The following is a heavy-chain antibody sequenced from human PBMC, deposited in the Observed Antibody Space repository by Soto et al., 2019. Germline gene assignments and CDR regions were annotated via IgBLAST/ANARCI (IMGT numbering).Heavy chain of an antibody. CDR1: GGSLSNYG. V-gene: IGHV1-69*12. J-gene: IGHJ6*02. Sequence: QVQLVQSGAEVKKPGSSVKVSCKASGGSLSNYGISWVRQSPVQGLEWMGAIIPVFGTPNYAQKFQDRVSITGDEATTIAYMAVRILTSEDTALYDCALSDATKIAVTNYYAMDVWGQGPTVSFSS. CDR2: IIPVFGTP. D-gene: IGHD3-22*01. CDR3: ALSDATKIAVTNYYAMDV.